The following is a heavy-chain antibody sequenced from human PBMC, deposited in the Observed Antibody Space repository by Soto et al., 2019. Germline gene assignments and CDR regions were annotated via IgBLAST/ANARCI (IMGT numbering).Heavy chain of an antibody. Sequence: GGSLRLSCAASGFTFSSYAMSWVRQAPGKGLEWVSTISGSGGTTYFADSVKGRFTISRDNSKNTLYLQMNSLRVEDTAIYYCARGRYCSGGSCFFDPWGQGTLVTVSS. J-gene: IGHJ5*02. D-gene: IGHD2-15*01. CDR1: GFTFSSYA. V-gene: IGHV3-23*01. CDR2: ISGSGGTT. CDR3: ARGRYCSGGSCFFDP.